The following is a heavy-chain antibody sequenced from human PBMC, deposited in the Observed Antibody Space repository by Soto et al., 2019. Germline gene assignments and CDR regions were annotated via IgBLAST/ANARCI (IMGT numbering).Heavy chain of an antibody. CDR1: GGSFSGYY. V-gene: IGHV4-34*01. CDR2: INHSGST. D-gene: IGHD3-10*01. CDR3: ARGHHYGSGSPNYDYGMGV. Sequence: PSETLSLTCAVYGGSFSGYYWSWIRQPPGKGLEWIGEINHSGSTNYNPSLKSRVTISVDTSKNQFSLKLSSVTAADTAVYYCARGHHYGSGSPNYDYGMGVWGQGTTVTVSS. J-gene: IGHJ6*02.